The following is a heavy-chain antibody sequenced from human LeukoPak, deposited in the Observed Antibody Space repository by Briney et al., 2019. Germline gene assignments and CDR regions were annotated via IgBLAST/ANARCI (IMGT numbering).Heavy chain of an antibody. V-gene: IGHV1-46*01. CDR3: ARGGERYSSSSSSDY. CDR2: INPSGGST. Sequence: PSVKVSCKASGYTFTSYYMHWVRQAPGQGLEWMAIINPSGGSTTYAQKFQGRVTMTRDTSTSTVYMELSSLRSEDTAVYYCARGGERYSSSSSSDYWGQGTLVTVSS. J-gene: IGHJ4*02. D-gene: IGHD6-6*01. CDR1: GYTFTSYY.